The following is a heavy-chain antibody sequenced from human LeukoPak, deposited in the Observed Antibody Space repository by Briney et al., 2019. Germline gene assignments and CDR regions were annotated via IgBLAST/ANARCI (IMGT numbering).Heavy chain of an antibody. V-gene: IGHV3-33*01. CDR1: GFTFSSYG. J-gene: IGHJ4*02. CDR2: IWYDGSNK. D-gene: IGHD1-26*01. Sequence: GGSLRLSCAASGFTFSSYGMHWVRQAPGKGLEWVAVIWYDGSNKYYADSVKGRFTISRDNSKNTLYLQMNSLRAEDTAVYYCARDVVEWELPPYFDYWGQGTLVTVSS. CDR3: ARDVVEWELPPYFDY.